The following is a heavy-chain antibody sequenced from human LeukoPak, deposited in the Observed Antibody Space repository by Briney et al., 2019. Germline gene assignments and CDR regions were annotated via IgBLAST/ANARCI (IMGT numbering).Heavy chain of an antibody. D-gene: IGHD1-26*01. CDR3: ASEDAEWELGTAFDI. V-gene: IGHV4-59*08. J-gene: IGHJ3*02. CDR1: GGSISSYY. Sequence: SETLSLTCTVSGGSISSYYWSWIRQPPGKGLEWIGYIYYSGSTYYNPSLKSRVTISVDTSKNQFSLKLSSVTAAETAVYYCASEDAEWELGTAFDIWGQGTMVTVSS. CDR2: IYYSGST.